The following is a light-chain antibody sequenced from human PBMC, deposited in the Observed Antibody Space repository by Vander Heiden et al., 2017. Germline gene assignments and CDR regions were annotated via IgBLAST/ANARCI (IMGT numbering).Light chain of an antibody. J-gene: IGKJ4*01. Sequence: DIQMTQSPSSLSASVGDRVTITCRASQSISRYLNWYQQKPGKAPKLLIYAASTLRSDVPSRFRGSGSGTDFTLTISSLQPEDIATYFCLLSYTKGHAFGGGTRVE. V-gene: IGKV1-39*01. CDR2: AAS. CDR1: QSISRY. CDR3: LLSYTKGHA.